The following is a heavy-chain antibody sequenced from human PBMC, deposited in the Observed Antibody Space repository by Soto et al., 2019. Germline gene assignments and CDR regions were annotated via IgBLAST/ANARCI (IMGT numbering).Heavy chain of an antibody. CDR1: GFTFGTFW. J-gene: IGHJ4*02. Sequence: GGSLRLSCAASGFTFGTFWTSWVRQAPGKGLEWVANIRQDGNEKYYVDSVKGRFTISRDNAKNSLYLQMNSLRAEDTAVYYCARDHDTVVAATFPNYWGQGTLVTVSS. D-gene: IGHD2-15*01. CDR2: IRQDGNEK. V-gene: IGHV3-7*05. CDR3: ARDHDTVVAATFPNY.